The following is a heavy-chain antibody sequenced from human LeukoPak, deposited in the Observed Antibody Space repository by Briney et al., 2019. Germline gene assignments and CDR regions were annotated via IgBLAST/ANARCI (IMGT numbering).Heavy chain of an antibody. CDR3: ARIVATNYYYMDV. D-gene: IGHD5-12*01. CDR1: GGSFSGYY. CDR2: INHSGST. V-gene: IGHV4-34*01. Sequence: SETRSLTCAVYGGSFSGYYWSWIRQPPGKGLEWIGEINHSGSTNYNPSLKSRVTISVDTSKNQFSLKLSSVTAADTAVYYCARIVATNYYYMDVWGKGTTVTVSS. J-gene: IGHJ6*03.